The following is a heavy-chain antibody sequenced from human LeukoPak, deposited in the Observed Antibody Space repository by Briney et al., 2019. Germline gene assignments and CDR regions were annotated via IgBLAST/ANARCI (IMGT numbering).Heavy chain of an antibody. J-gene: IGHJ4*02. CDR2: IIPIFGTA. D-gene: IGHD5-18*01. CDR1: GGTFSSYA. V-gene: IGHV1-69*05. CDR3: ARGSSDTAMAPFDY. Sequence: ASVKVSCKXSGGTFSSYAISWVRQAPGQGLEWMGGIIPIFGTANYAQKFQGRVTITTDESTSTAYMELSSLRSEDTAVYYCARGSSDTAMAPFDYWGQGTLVTVSS.